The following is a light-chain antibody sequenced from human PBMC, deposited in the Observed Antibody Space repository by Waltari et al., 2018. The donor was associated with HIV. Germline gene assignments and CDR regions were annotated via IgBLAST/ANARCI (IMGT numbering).Light chain of an antibody. CDR1: HHISTY. V-gene: IGKV1-39*01. CDR2: AAS. Sequence: DIQMTQSPSSLSASVGDRVTITCRAGHHISTYLNWYQQRPGKAPKLLIYAASSLQSGVPSRFSGSGSGTDFTLTISSLQPEDFATYYCQQSYTTPITLGQGTRLEIK. CDR3: QQSYTTPIT. J-gene: IGKJ5*01.